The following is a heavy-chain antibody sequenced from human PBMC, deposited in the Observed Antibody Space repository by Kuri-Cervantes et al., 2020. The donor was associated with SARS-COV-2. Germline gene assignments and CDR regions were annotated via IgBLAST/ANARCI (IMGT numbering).Heavy chain of an antibody. D-gene: IGHD3-16*01. CDR1: GYTFTGYY. V-gene: IGHV1-2*02. J-gene: IGHJ6*02. Sequence: ASVKVSCKASGYTFTGYYMHWVRQAPGQGLEWMGWINPNSGGTNYAQKFQGRVTITADKSTSTAYMELSSLRSEDTAVYYCARLNIMITFGGVIDFYYYYYGMDVWGQGTTVTVSS. CDR2: INPNSGGT. CDR3: ARLNIMITFGGVIDFYYYYYGMDV.